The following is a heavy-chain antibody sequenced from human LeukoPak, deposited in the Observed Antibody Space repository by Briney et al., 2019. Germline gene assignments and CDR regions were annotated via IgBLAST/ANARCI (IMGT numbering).Heavy chain of an antibody. CDR2: IYTSGST. V-gene: IGHV4-61*02. CDR3: ARVRMVRGVQLNWFDP. Sequence: SETLSLTCTVSGGSIGSGSYYWSWIRQPAGKGLEWIGRIYTSGSTNYNPSLKSRVTISVDTSKNQFSLKLSSVTAADTAVYYCARVRMVRGVQLNWFDPWGQGTLVTVSS. CDR1: GGSIGSGSYY. D-gene: IGHD3-10*01. J-gene: IGHJ5*02.